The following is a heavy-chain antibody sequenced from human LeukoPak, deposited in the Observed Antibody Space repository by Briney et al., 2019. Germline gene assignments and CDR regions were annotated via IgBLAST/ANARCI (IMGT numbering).Heavy chain of an antibody. CDR3: ARKTVVVSYFDY. CDR2: IKQDGSEK. J-gene: IGHJ4*02. CDR1: GFTFSSYW. V-gene: IGHV3-7*03. Sequence: GGSLRLSCAASGFTFSSYWMSWVRQAPGKGLEWVAKIKQDGSEKYYVDYVKGGFTISRDNAKNSPYLQINSLGAEDTAVYYCARKTVVVSYFDYWGQGTPVTVSS. D-gene: IGHD4-23*01.